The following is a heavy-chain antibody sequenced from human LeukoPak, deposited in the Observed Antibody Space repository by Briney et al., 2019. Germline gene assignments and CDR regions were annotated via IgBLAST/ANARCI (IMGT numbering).Heavy chain of an antibody. CDR2: ISAYNGNT. J-gene: IGHJ5*02. V-gene: IGHV1-18*01. CDR1: GYTFTSYG. Sequence: ASVTVSCKASGYTFTSYGISWVRQAPGQGLEWMGLISAYNGNTNYAQKLQGRVIMTTDTSKSTAYMELRSLRSDDTAVYYCARELHVNLYNWFDPWGQGTLVTVSS. CDR3: ARELHVNLYNWFDP. D-gene: IGHD2-15*01.